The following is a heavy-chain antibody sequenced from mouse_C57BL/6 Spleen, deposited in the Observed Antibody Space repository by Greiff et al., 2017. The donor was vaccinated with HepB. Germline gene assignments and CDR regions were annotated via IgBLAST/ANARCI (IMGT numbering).Heavy chain of an antibody. V-gene: IGHV1-50*01. D-gene: IGHD4-1*01. Sequence: QVQLQQPGAELVKPGASVKLSCKASGYTFTSYWMQWVKQRPGQGLEWIGQIDPSDSYTNYNQKFKGKATLTVDTSSSTAYMQLSSLTSEDSAVYYCARGTGTRDFDYWGQGTTLTVSS. CDR2: IDPSDSYT. CDR1: GYTFTSYW. CDR3: ARGTGTRDFDY. J-gene: IGHJ2*01.